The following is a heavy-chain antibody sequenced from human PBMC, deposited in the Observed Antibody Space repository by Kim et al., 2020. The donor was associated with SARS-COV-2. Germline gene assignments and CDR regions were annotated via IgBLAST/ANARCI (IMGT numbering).Heavy chain of an antibody. J-gene: IGHJ6*02. Sequence: SETLSLTCTVSGGSISSYYWSWIRQPPGKGLEWIGYIYYSGSTNYNPSLKSRVTISVDTSKNQFSLKLSSVTAADTAVYYCARVVAAAQKTRHYYYYGMDVWGQGTTVTVSS. CDR1: GGSISSYY. CDR2: IYYSGST. D-gene: IGHD6-13*01. CDR3: ARVVAAAQKTRHYYYYGMDV. V-gene: IGHV4-59*01.